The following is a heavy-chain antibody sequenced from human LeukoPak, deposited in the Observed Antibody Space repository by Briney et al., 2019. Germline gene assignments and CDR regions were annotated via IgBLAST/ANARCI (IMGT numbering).Heavy chain of an antibody. Sequence: GGSLRLSCAASGFTFSSYAMHWVRQAPGKGLEWVSSISSSSSYIYYADSVKGRFTISRDNAKNSLYLQMNSLRAEDTAVYYCARDMIAYGGYRSDFDYWGQGTLVTVSS. J-gene: IGHJ4*02. V-gene: IGHV3-21*01. CDR1: GFTFSSYA. D-gene: IGHD3-10*01. CDR3: ARDMIAYGGYRSDFDY. CDR2: ISSSSSYI.